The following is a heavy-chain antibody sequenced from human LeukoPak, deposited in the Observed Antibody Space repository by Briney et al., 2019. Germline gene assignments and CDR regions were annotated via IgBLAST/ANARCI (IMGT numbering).Heavy chain of an antibody. D-gene: IGHD3-22*01. CDR2: IYYSGST. V-gene: IGHV4-59*01. CDR3: ARGPDSSGYYTLDY. J-gene: IGHJ4*02. CDR1: GGSISRYY. Sequence: PSETLSLTCTVSGGSISRYYWCWVRQPPGEGLEWSGYIYYSGSTNYNPSLKSRVTISVDTSTNQFSRKLSSVTAADTAVYYCARGPDSSGYYTLDYWGQGTLVTVSS.